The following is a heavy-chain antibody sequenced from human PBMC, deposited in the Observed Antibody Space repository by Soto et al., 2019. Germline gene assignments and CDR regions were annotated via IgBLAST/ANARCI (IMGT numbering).Heavy chain of an antibody. CDR1: GFTFSNYA. CDR2: ISAGGSNT. J-gene: IGHJ4*02. D-gene: IGHD6-6*01. V-gene: IGHV3-23*01. Sequence: GGSLRLSCAASGFTFSNYAMNWVRQAPGKGLEWVSAISAGGSNTNYADPVKGRFTISSDTSKNTLYLQMNSLRAEDTAVYYCAKEYSTSFDYWGQGTLVTVSS. CDR3: AKEYSTSFDY.